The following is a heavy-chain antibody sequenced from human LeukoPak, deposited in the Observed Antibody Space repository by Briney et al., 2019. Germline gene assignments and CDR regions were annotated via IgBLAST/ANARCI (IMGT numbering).Heavy chain of an antibody. CDR3: ARVNVGIIYWSDT. CDR2: IYSWGIT. Sequence: GGSLRLFCTGSGFTVNYNYMSLVGQAPGEGLEWVAVIYSWGITYYADSVKGRFTTSTDDSTTWVYLQMNRLRVQDTAVYDCARVNVGIIYWSDTRGPGTLVTVSS. D-gene: IGHD1-26*01. V-gene: IGHV3-66*01. J-gene: IGHJ5*02. CDR1: GFTVNYNY.